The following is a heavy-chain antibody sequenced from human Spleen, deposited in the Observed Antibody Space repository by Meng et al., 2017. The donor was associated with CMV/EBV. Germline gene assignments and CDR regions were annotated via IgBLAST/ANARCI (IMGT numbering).Heavy chain of an antibody. CDR1: GYTFTDYG. J-gene: IGHJ4*02. CDR2: ISAYSGKT. CDR3: ARVEFCTSTRCEIGADY. V-gene: IGHV1-18*04. D-gene: IGHD2-2*01. Sequence: ASVKVSCKASGYTFTDYGISWVRQAPGQGLEWMGWISAYSGKTHYARKFQGRITVTRDTSTTAAYMELRNLRSDDTAVYYCARVEFCTSTRCEIGADYWGQGTLVTVSS.